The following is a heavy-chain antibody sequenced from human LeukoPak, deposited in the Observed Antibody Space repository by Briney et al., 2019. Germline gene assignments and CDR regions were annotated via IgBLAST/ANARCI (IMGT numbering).Heavy chain of an antibody. CDR3: ARAINYYDSSGYSAY. Sequence: GGSLRLSCAVSGFTVSSNYMSWARKAPGKGLEWVSVIYSGDSTYYADSVKGRFTISRDNSKNTLYLQMNSLRAEDTAVYYCARAINYYDSSGYSAYWGQGTLVTVSS. J-gene: IGHJ4*02. CDR1: GFTVSSNY. CDR2: IYSGDST. D-gene: IGHD3-22*01. V-gene: IGHV3-53*05.